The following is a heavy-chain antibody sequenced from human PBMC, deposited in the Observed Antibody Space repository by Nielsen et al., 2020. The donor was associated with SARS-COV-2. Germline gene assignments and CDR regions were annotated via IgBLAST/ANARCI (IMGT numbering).Heavy chain of an antibody. CDR1: GGSTSDYF. CDR3: ARLSRYDFWNLDY. CDR2: VSYSGNT. Sequence: SETLSLTCTVSGGSTSDYFWSWVRQPPGKGLEWIGYVSYSGNTNYNPSLRIRVTISVDTSTNQFSLKLFTATAADTAVYYCARLSRYDFWNLDYWGQGMLVTVSS. V-gene: IGHV4-59*08. D-gene: IGHD3-3*01. J-gene: IGHJ4*02.